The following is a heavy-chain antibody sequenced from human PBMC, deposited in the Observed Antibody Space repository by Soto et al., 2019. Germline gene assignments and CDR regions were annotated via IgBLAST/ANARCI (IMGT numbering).Heavy chain of an antibody. CDR1: GFIVSNNY. CDR2: IYSGGYT. J-gene: IGHJ5*02. CDR3: ETHPGGGGS. V-gene: IGHV3-53*01. D-gene: IGHD3-10*01. Sequence: EVQLVESGGGLIQPGGSLRLSCAVSGFIVSNNYMSWVRQAPGKGLEGVSVIYSGGYTAYGDSVKGRFTISRDNSKNTLYLKLKSLGADAGGVFFCETHPGGGGSWGQGTLVTVSS.